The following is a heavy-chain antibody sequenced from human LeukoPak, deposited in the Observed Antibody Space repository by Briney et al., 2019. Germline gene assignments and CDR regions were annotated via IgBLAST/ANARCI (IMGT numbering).Heavy chain of an antibody. CDR3: ARETYNDYGDYEGPLDY. CDR2: ISPSGDKT. Sequence: GASVKVSCKASGYTFTNHYMHWVRQAPGQGLEWLGLISPSGDKTWNAQKFQGRVTMTRDMSTSTDYLELSSLRSEDTAVYYCARETYNDYGDYEGPLDYWGQGTLVTVSS. V-gene: IGHV1-46*01. J-gene: IGHJ4*02. D-gene: IGHD4-17*01. CDR1: GYTFTNHY.